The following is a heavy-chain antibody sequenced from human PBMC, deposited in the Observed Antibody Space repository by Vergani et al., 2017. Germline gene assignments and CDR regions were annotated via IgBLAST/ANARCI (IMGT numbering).Heavy chain of an antibody. CDR3: VRDRYEGTSPYNGRLLGH. D-gene: IGHD1-1*01. J-gene: IGHJ4*02. CDR2: IWHDGGNK. CDR1: GFTFSTYA. Sequence: VQLLESGGSLKQPGGSVRLSCAASGFTFSTYAMHWVRQAPGKGLEWVSVIWHDGGNKHFADSVAGRFAISRDDSKKTVYLEMTNLRAEDTALYYCVRDRYEGTSPYNGRLLGHWGQGTRVTVSS. V-gene: IGHV3-33*08.